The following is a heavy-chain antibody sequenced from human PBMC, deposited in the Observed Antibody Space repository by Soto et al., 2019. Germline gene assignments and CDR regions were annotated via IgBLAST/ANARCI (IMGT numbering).Heavy chain of an antibody. D-gene: IGHD6-19*01. CDR2: ISYDGSNK. J-gene: IGHJ4*02. Sequence: QVQLVESGGGVVQPGRSLRLSCAASGFTFSSNGMHWVRQAPGKGLEWVAVISYDGSNKYQADSVKGRFTISRDNSKNTLYLQMNSLRAEDTAVYYCAKDHGYSSFCVDYCGKGTLVTVSS. CDR3: AKDHGYSSFCVDY. CDR1: GFTFSSNG. V-gene: IGHV3-30*18.